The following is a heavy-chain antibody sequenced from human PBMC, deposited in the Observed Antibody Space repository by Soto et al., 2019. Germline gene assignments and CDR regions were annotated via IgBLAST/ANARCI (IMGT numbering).Heavy chain of an antibody. V-gene: IGHV1-3*01. Sequence: QVQLVQSGADVKKPGASVKVSCKTSGYNFIENAVHWVRQAPGQGLEWMGWINCDNGNTKYSRKMLGRLTISRDKSATTVYMELSALTSEDTAVYFCARDDVGSAWPYWGQGTLVSVSS. CDR2: INCDNGNT. J-gene: IGHJ4*02. CDR3: ARDDVGSAWPY. D-gene: IGHD6-19*01. CDR1: GYNFIENA.